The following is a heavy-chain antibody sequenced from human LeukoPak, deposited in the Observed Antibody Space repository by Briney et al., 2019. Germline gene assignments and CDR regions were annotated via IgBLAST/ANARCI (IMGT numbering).Heavy chain of an antibody. D-gene: IGHD1-26*01. CDR1: GGTFSSYA. CDR2: IIPIFGTA. J-gene: IGHJ4*02. CDR3: ARGSEQWELLWY. Sequence: SVKVSCKASGGTFSSYAIGWVRQAPGQGLEWMGGIIPIFGTANYAQKFQGRVTITADESTSTAYMELSSLRSEDTAVYYCARGSEQWELLWYWGQGTLVTVSS. V-gene: IGHV1-69*13.